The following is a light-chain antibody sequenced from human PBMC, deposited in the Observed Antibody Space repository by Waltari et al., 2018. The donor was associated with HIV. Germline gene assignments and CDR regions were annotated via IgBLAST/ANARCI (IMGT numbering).Light chain of an antibody. CDR3: SSYAGSSTWV. V-gene: IGLV2-8*01. Sequence: QSALTQPPSASGSPGQSVTISCTGISSDAGDDNYVSWYQQSPGKAPKFLIYEVNKRPAGVPDRFSAAQSGNTASLTVSGLQADDEADYYCSSYAGSSTWVFGGGTKLTVL. J-gene: IGLJ3*02. CDR2: EVN. CDR1: SSDAGDDNY.